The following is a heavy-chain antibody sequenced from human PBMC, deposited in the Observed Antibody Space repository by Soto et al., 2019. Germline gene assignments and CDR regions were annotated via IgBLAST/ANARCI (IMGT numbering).Heavy chain of an antibody. D-gene: IGHD6-19*01. CDR1: GYTLTELS. Sequence: VKVSCKVSGYTLTELSMHWVRQAPGKGLEWMGGFDPEDGETIYAQKFQGRVTMTEDTSTDTAYMELSSLRSEDTAVYYCATVERALQAVAANGGFDYWGQGTLVTVSS. CDR3: ATVERALQAVAANGGFDY. V-gene: IGHV1-24*01. CDR2: FDPEDGET. J-gene: IGHJ4*02.